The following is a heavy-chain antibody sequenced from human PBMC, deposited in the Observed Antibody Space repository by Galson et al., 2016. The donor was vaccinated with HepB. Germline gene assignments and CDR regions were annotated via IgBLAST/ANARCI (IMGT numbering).Heavy chain of an antibody. Sequence: SLRLSCAASGFTFGSYAMHWVRQAPGKGLEWVAVISYAGSKKYYADSVKGRVTISRDNSKSTLYLQMSSLRPEDTAVYYCANSPLLFFGDLFGDFQVWGQGTLVTVSS. V-gene: IGHV3-30*18. J-gene: IGHJ1*01. CDR1: GFTFGSYA. CDR3: ANSPLLFFGDLFGDFQV. CDR2: ISYAGSKK. D-gene: IGHD3-10*01.